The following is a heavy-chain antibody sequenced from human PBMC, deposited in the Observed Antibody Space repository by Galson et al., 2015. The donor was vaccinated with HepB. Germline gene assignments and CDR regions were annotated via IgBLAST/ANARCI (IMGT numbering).Heavy chain of an antibody. J-gene: IGHJ4*02. CDR3: ARSHDY. V-gene: IGHV3-30-3*01. CDR1: GFTFSSYA. Sequence: SLRLSCAASGFTFSSYAMHWVRQAPGKGLEWVAVISYDGSNKYYADSVKGRFTISGDNSKNTLYLQMNSLRAEDTAVYYCARSHDYWGQGTLVTVSS. CDR2: ISYDGSNK.